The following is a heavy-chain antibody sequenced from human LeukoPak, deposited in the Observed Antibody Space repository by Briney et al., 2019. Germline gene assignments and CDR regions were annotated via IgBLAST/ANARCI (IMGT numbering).Heavy chain of an antibody. D-gene: IGHD2-21*02. CDR3: ARAAIVVVTAPLDY. Sequence: ASVKVSCKASGYTFTSYGISWVRQAPGQGLEWMGWISAYDGNTNYAQKLQGRVTMTTDTSTSTAYMELRSLRSDDTAVYYCARAAIVVVTAPLDYWSQGTLVTVSS. CDR2: ISAYDGNT. J-gene: IGHJ4*02. V-gene: IGHV1-18*01. CDR1: GYTFTSYG.